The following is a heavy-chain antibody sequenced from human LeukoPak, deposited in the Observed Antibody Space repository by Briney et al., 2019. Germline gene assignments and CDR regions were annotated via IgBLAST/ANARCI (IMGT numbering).Heavy chain of an antibody. Sequence: SETLSLTSAVPGGSVSSSKYLWGWIRQPPGKELEWIGSISYSGNTYYNPSLKSRVTLTVDTSKTHFSLKRASVTAADSAVYYCAGLGVMVLFYQSESWGQGTPVTVSS. CDR2: ISYSGNT. CDR1: GGSVSSSKYL. V-gene: IGHV4-39*07. CDR3: AGLGVMVLFYQSES. J-gene: IGHJ1*01. D-gene: IGHD2-8*01.